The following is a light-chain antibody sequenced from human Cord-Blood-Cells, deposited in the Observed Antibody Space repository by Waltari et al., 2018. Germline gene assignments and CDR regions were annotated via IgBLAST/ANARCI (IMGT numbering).Light chain of an antibody. CDR2: AAS. CDR1: QGISNY. J-gene: IGKJ1*01. Sequence: DIQMTQSPSSLSASVGDRLTLTCRASQGISNYLAWYQQKPGKVPKLLIYAASTLQSGVPSRFSGSGSGTDFTLTISSLQPEDVATYYCQKYNSAPWTFGQGTKVEIK. CDR3: QKYNSAPWT. V-gene: IGKV1-27*01.